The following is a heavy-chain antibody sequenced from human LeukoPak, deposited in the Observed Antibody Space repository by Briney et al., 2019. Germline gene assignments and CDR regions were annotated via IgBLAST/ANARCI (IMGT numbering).Heavy chain of an antibody. Sequence: ASVKVSCKASGGTFSSYAISWVRQAPGQGLEWMGGIIPIFGTANYAQKFQGRVTITADESTSTAYMELSSLRSEDTAVYYCARVGGTVIQAPGFDYWGQGTLVTVSS. CDR1: GGTFSSYA. J-gene: IGHJ4*02. CDR2: IIPIFGTA. D-gene: IGHD4-17*01. CDR3: ARVGGTVIQAPGFDY. V-gene: IGHV1-69*13.